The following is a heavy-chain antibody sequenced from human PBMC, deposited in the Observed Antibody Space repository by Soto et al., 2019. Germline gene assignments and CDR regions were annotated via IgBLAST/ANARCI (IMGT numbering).Heavy chain of an antibody. J-gene: IGHJ4*02. CDR2: IYHSGST. CDR3: ARVAPDYSNYVSGPNAY. D-gene: IGHD4-4*01. CDR1: GGSISSGGYS. Sequence: QLQLQESGSGLVKPSQTLSLTCAVSGGSISSGGYSWSWIRQPPGKGLEWIGYIYHSGSTYYNPSLKSRVTMAVDRSNNQFSLKLSSVTAADTAVNYCARVAPDYSNYVSGPNAYWGQGTLVTVSS. V-gene: IGHV4-30-2*01.